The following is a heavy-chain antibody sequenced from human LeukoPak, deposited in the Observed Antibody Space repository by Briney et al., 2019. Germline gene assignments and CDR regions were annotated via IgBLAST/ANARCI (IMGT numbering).Heavy chain of an antibody. J-gene: IGHJ4*02. D-gene: IGHD3-22*01. Sequence: GRSLRLSCVASGFTFDDYAMHWVRQAPGKGLEWVSHINWNSGSITYADSVKGRFTISRDNAKNSLYLQMDSLRAEGMALYYCAREGSGYYIDYWGQGTLVTVSS. CDR1: GFTFDDYA. CDR2: INWNSGSI. V-gene: IGHV3-9*03. CDR3: AREGSGYYIDY.